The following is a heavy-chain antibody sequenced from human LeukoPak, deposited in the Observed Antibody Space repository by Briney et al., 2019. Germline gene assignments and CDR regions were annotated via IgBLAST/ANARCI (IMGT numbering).Heavy chain of an antibody. V-gene: IGHV3-74*01. CDR3: VSGTAAVAPAMTY. Sequence: GGSLRLSCAASGFTFGNFWMHWIRQGPGKGPLWVARINGDGSYADYAESVQGRFTVSRDNAKNTLYLQMDSLRVEDTAVYYCVSGTAAVAPAMTYWGRGTLVTVSS. CDR1: GFTFGNFW. D-gene: IGHD2-15*01. J-gene: IGHJ4*02. CDR2: INGDGSYA.